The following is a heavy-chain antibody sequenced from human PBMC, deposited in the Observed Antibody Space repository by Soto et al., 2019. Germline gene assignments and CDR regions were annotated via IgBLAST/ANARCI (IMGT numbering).Heavy chain of an antibody. CDR1: GFTFSDYY. D-gene: IGHD1-1*01. CDR3: ARSGDNYNRLDY. Sequence: VGSLRLSSAAPGFTFSDYYMSWIRQAPGKGLEWISYSSNSGTFSRYADSVKGRFSISRDNTKNLLYLHMNSLRAEDTAVYYCARSGDNYNRLDYWGQGTPVTVSS. J-gene: IGHJ4*02. V-gene: IGHV3-11*06. CDR2: SSNSGTFS.